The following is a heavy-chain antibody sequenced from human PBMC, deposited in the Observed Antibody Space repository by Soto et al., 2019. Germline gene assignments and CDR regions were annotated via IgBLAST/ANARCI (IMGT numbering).Heavy chain of an antibody. J-gene: IGHJ4*02. CDR3: ARSGYYDSSQDY. Sequence: GGSLRLSCAASGFTVSSNYMSWVRQAPGKGLEWVSVIYSGGSTYYADSVKGRFTISRDNSKNTLYLQMNSLRAEDTAVYYCARSGYYDSSQDYWGQGTLVTVSS. V-gene: IGHV3-66*01. CDR2: IYSGGST. D-gene: IGHD3-22*01. CDR1: GFTVSSNY.